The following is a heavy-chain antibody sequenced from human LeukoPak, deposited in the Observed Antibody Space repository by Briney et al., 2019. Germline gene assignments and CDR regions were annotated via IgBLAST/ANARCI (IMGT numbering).Heavy chain of an antibody. CDR1: GFTFSSHS. CDR2: ISSSSSTI. CDR3: ARGAYYYED. D-gene: IGHD3-22*01. J-gene: IGHJ4*02. Sequence: GGSLRLSCAASGFTFSSHSMNWVRQAPGKGLGWVSYISSSSSTIYYADSVKGRFTISRDNAKNSLYLQMNSLRAEDTAVYHCARGAYYYEDWGQGTLVTVSS. V-gene: IGHV3-48*01.